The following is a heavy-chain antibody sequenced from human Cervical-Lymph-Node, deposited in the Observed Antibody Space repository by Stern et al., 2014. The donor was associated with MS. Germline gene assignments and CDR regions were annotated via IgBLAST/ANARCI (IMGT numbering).Heavy chain of an antibody. J-gene: IGHJ4*02. CDR2: ISGGGTT. D-gene: IGHD4-17*01. CDR1: GFTFSSYA. V-gene: IGHV3-23*04. Sequence: EVHLVESGGGLVQPGGSLRLSCAASGFTFSSYAMSWVRQAPGKGLEWVSAISGGGTTYYADSVTGRFTVSRDKSKDTLYLQMNGLGAEDTALYYCAKDRQYTATTLLDYWGQGILVTVSS. CDR3: AKDRQYTATTLLDY.